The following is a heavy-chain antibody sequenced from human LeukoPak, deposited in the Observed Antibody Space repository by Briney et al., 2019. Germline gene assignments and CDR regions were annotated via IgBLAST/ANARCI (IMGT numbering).Heavy chain of an antibody. CDR1: DGSISSYY. V-gene: IGHV4-59*12. D-gene: IGHD4-23*01. CDR3: ASRTAVVTLDY. J-gene: IGHJ4*02. CDR2: IYDSGST. Sequence: SSETLSLTCTVSDGSISSYYWSWIRQPPGKGLEWIGHIYDSGSTNYNPSLKSRVTISVDTSKNQFSLKLSSVIAADTAVYYCASRTAVVTLDYWGQGTLVTVSS.